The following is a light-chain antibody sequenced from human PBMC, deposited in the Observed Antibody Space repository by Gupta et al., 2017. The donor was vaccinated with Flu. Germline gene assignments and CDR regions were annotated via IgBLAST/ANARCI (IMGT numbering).Light chain of an antibody. CDR2: DVS. J-gene: IGLJ2*01. CDR3: CSYAGSSTLV. CDR1: SSDVGGYNY. Sequence: QSALTQPRSVSGSPGQSVAISCTGTSSDVGGYNYVSWYQQHPGKAPKLMIYDVSQRPSGVPDRFSGSKSGNTASLTISGLQAEEEADYYCCSYAGSSTLVFGGGTKLTVL. V-gene: IGLV2-11*01.